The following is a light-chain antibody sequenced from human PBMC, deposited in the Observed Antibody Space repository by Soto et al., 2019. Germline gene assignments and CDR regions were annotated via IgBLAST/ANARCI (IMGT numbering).Light chain of an antibody. CDR2: AAS. CDR3: QQYYSYPRT. Sequence: AIRMTQAPSSFSASTGDRVTITCRASQGISSYLAWYQQKPGKAPKLLISAASTLQSGVPSRFSGSGSGTDFSLTISCLQSEDFATYYCQQYYSYPRTSGQGTKVEIK. V-gene: IGKV1-8*01. CDR1: QGISSY. J-gene: IGKJ1*01.